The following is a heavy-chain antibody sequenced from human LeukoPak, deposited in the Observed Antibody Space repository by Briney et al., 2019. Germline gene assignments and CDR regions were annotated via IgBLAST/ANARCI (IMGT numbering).Heavy chain of an antibody. CDR1: GFTFSSYG. D-gene: IGHD2-15*01. J-gene: IGHJ4*02. V-gene: IGHV3-21*01. CDR3: ARGYGPFDY. CDR2: MIRSTSYV. Sequence: PGGSLRLSCAASGFTFSSYGMNWVRQAPGKGLEWVSSMIRSTSYVYYADSVKGRFTISRDNANTSLWLRMDSLRAEDTAVYYCARGYGPFDYWGQGTLVTVSS.